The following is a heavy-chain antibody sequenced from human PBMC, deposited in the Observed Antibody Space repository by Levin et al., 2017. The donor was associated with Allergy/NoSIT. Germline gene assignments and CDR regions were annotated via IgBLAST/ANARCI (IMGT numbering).Heavy chain of an antibody. Sequence: GESLKISCAASGFTFDHYGMSWVRQAPGKGLEWVSAINWNGSSTGYADSVKGRFTISRDNAKNSLYLQMNSLRAEDTAWYYCARLMIGYCSGGSCYSGGFDSWGQGTMVTVSS. V-gene: IGHV3-20*04. J-gene: IGHJ3*02. CDR1: GFTFDHYG. CDR3: ARLMIGYCSGGSCYSGGFDS. D-gene: IGHD2-15*01. CDR2: INWNGSST.